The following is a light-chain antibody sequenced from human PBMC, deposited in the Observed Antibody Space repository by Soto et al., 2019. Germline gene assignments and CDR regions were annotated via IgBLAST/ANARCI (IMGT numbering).Light chain of an antibody. J-gene: IGLJ1*01. CDR3: SSYTDSTDYV. CDR2: QVT. CDR1: SSDIAIYNF. Sequence: QSVLTQPASVSGSPGQSITISSTGTSSDIAIYNFVSWYQQHPGKAPRLMIFQVTNRPSGVSTRFSGSKSGNTASLTISGLQAEDEADYYCSSYTDSTDYVFGTGTKVTVL. V-gene: IGLV2-14*01.